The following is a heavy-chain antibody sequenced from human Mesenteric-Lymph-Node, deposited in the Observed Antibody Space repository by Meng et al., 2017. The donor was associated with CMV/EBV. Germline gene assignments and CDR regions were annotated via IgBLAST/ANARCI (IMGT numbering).Heavy chain of an antibody. CDR3: ARDRGYSYGLDY. J-gene: IGHJ4*02. CDR1: WDSCSSSSAA. V-gene: IGHV6-1*01. CDR2: TYYRSQWYN. D-gene: IGHD5-18*01. Sequence: SWDSCSSSSAAWHWIRPSPSRGLAWLGRTYYRSQWYNDYAVSVTSRITINPDTSKNQFSLQLNSVTPEDTAVYYCARDRGYSYGLDYWGQGTLVTVSS.